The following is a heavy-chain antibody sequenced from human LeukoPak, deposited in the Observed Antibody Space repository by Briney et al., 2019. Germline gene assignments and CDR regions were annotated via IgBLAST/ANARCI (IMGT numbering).Heavy chain of an antibody. CDR2: IRYDGSNK. CDR3: AKDQYSSSYYFDY. Sequence: PGGSLRLSCAASGFTFSSYGMHWVRQAPGKGLEWVAFIRYDGSNKYYADSVKGGFTISRDNSKNTLYLQMNSLRAEDTAVYYCAKDQYSSSYYFDYWGQGTLVTVSS. J-gene: IGHJ4*02. V-gene: IGHV3-30*02. D-gene: IGHD6-6*01. CDR1: GFTFSSYG.